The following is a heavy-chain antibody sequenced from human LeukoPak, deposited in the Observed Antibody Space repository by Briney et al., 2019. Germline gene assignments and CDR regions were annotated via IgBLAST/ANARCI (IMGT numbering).Heavy chain of an antibody. D-gene: IGHD3-22*01. Sequence: GASVKVSCKASGYTFTSYAMNWVRQAPGQGLEWIGWINTNTGDPTYAQGFTGRFVFSLDTSVSTAYLQISSLKAEDTAVYYCARGLIGIPFASYYWGQGTLVTVSS. CDR3: ARGLIGIPFASYY. CDR1: GYTFTSYA. CDR2: INTNTGDP. J-gene: IGHJ4*02. V-gene: IGHV7-4-1*02.